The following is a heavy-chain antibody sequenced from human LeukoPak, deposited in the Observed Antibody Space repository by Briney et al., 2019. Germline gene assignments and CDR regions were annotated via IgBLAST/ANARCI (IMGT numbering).Heavy chain of an antibody. CDR1: GLTFSTSS. J-gene: IGHJ4*02. D-gene: IGHD2-15*01. V-gene: IGHV3-48*02. Sequence: GGSLRLSCAASGLTFSTSSMHWVRQAPGRGLEWVSYISRSSSTIYYADSVKGRFTISRDNAKNSLYLQMNSLRDEDTAVYYCARGYCSGGSCYSDYWGQGTLVTVSS. CDR3: ARGYCSGGSCYSDY. CDR2: ISRSSSTI.